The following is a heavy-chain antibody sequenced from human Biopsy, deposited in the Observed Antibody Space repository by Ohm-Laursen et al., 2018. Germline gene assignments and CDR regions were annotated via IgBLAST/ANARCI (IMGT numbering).Heavy chain of an antibody. Sequence: ASVKVSCKAPGGTFSNYGVNWVRQAPGQGLEWLGGNIPILGTGNYAQKFQDRVTVAADTSTSTATMELRSLRPDDTAVYYCATKLTGYFHHWGQETLVIVSS. D-gene: IGHD3-9*01. CDR2: NIPILGTG. J-gene: IGHJ1*01. CDR1: GGTFSNYG. V-gene: IGHV1-69*06. CDR3: ATKLTGYFHH.